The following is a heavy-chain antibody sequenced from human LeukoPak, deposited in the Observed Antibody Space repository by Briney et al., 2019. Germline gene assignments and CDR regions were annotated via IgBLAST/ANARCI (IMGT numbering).Heavy chain of an antibody. CDR3: AREYSTTVVTPTNNWFDP. V-gene: IGHV1-2*02. J-gene: IGHJ5*02. Sequence: ASVNVSCKASGYTFTSYDINWVRQATGQGLEWMGWINPNSGGTNYAQKFQGRVTMTRDTSISTAYMELSRLRSDDTAVYYCAREYSTTVVTPTNNWFDPWGQGTLVTVSS. CDR2: INPNSGGT. D-gene: IGHD4-23*01. CDR1: GYTFTSYD.